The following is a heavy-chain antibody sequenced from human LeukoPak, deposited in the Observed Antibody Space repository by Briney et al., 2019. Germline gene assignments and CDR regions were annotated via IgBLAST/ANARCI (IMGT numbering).Heavy chain of an antibody. V-gene: IGHV1-69*04. J-gene: IGHJ4*02. CDR2: IIPILGIA. Sequence: GASVKVSCKASGGTFSSYAISWVRQAPGQGLEWMGRIIPILGIANYAQKFQGRVTITADKSTSTAYMELSSLRSEDTAVYYCARDLTTPYYYGSGSYFDYWGQGTLVTVSS. CDR1: GGTFSSYA. CDR3: ARDLTTPYYYGSGSYFDY. D-gene: IGHD3-10*01.